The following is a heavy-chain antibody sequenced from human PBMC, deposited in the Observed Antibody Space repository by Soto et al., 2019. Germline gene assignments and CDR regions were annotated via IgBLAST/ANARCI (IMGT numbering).Heavy chain of an antibody. V-gene: IGHV4-30-2*01. CDR2: IYHSGST. CDR1: GGSISSGGYS. CDR3: ARDHDYTFDY. Sequence: QLQLQESGSGLVKPSQTLSLTCAVSGGSISSGGYSWSWIRQPPGKGLEWIGYIYHSGSTYYNPSXXSXVTXSVDRSKNQFSLKLSSVTAADTAVYYCARDHDYTFDYWGQGTLVTVSS. J-gene: IGHJ4*02. D-gene: IGHD4-4*01.